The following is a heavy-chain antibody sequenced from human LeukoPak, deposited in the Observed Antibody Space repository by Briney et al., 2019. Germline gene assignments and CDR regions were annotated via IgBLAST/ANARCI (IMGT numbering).Heavy chain of an antibody. V-gene: IGHV4-4*02. CDR2: IYHSGST. J-gene: IGHJ6*04. CDR1: GGSISSSNW. Sequence: SETLSLTCAVSGGSISSSNWWSGVRQPPGQGLGWIGEIYHSGSTNYNPSLKSRVTISVDKSKNQFSLKLSSVTAADTAVYYCARERKKGYSSSWYTRYYYYGMDVWGKGTTVTVSS. D-gene: IGHD6-13*01. CDR3: ARERKKGYSSSWYTRYYYYGMDV.